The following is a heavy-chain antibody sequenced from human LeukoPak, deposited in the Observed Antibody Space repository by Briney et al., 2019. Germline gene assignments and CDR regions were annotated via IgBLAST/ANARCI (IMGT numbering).Heavy chain of an antibody. CDR3: AKPRDSIVGTTTPTRLATLDI. J-gene: IGHJ3*02. V-gene: IGHV3-23*01. D-gene: IGHD1-26*01. CDR2: ISTGGGST. CDR1: GFTVSSNA. Sequence: HSGGSPRLSCAASGFTVSSNAMSWVRQAPGKGLEWVSAISTGGGSTYYADSLKGRFTISRDNPNNTLYLQMNNLRAEDTAVYYCAKPRDSIVGTTTPTRLATLDIWGQGTMVTVSS.